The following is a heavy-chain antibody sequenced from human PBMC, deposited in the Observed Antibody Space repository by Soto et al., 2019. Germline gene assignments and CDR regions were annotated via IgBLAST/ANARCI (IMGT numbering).Heavy chain of an antibody. CDR3: AREPGQQMVNGYYYYYGMDV. J-gene: IGHJ6*02. D-gene: IGHD6-13*01. V-gene: IGHV1-18*04. CDR1: GYTFTSYG. CDR2: ISAYNGNT. Sequence: QVQLVQSGAEVKKPGASVKVSCKASGYTFTSYGISWVRQAPGQGLEWMGWISAYNGNTNYAQKLQGRVTMTTDTSTSTAYMELRSLRYDDTSVYYCAREPGQQMVNGYYYYYGMDVWGQGTTVTVSS.